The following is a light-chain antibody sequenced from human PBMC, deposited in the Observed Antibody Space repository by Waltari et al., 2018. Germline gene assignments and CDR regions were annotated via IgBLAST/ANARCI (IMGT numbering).Light chain of an antibody. CDR1: QSVSKT. J-gene: IGKJ1*01. V-gene: IGKV3-20*01. Sequence: CRASQSVSKTLAWYQPKPGQAPRLLIYDASTRATGIPDRFSGSGSGTDFSLTISRLEPEDFAVYDCQKYGTLPATFGQGTKVEIK. CDR2: DAS. CDR3: QKYGTLPAT.